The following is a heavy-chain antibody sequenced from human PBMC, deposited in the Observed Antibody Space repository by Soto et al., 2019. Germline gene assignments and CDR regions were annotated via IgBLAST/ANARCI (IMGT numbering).Heavy chain of an antibody. Sequence: GGSLRLSCAASGFTFSSYSMNWVRQAPGKGLEWVSSISSSSSYIYYADSVKGRFTISRDNAKNSLYLQMNSLRAEDTAVYYCARDGSSSGHQYDYWGQGTLVTVSS. CDR1: GFTFSSYS. CDR3: ARDGSSSGHQYDY. V-gene: IGHV3-21*01. D-gene: IGHD3-22*01. CDR2: ISSSSSYI. J-gene: IGHJ4*02.